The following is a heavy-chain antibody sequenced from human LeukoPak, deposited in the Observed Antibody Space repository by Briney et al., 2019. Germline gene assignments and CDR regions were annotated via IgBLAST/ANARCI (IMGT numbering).Heavy chain of an antibody. J-gene: IGHJ5*02. Sequence: SETLSLTCTVSGGSISSSRYYWGWIRQPPGKGLEWIGSIYYSGSTYYNPSLKSRVTISVDTSKNQFSLKLSSVTAGDTAVYYCARQISNPDTGWYNWFALWGQGTLVTISS. CDR1: GGSISSSRYY. CDR2: IYYSGST. CDR3: ARQISNPDTGWYNWFAL. D-gene: IGHD6-19*01. V-gene: IGHV4-39*01.